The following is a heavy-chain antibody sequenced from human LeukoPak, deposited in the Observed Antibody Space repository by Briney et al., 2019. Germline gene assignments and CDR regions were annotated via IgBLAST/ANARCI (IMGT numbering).Heavy chain of an antibody. CDR1: GGTFSSYA. CDR2: IIPILGIA. V-gene: IGHV1-69*04. J-gene: IGHJ4*02. Sequence: GASVKVSCKASGGTFSSYAISWVRQAPGQGLEWMGRIIPILGIANYAQKFQGRVTITADKSTSTAYMELSSLRSEDTAVYYCARGPLDYGDYFYFDYWGQGTLVTVSS. CDR3: ARGPLDYGDYFYFDY. D-gene: IGHD4-17*01.